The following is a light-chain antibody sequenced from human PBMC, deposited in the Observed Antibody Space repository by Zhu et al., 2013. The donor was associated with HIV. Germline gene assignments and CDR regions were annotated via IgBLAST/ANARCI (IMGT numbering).Light chain of an antibody. CDR3: QQYGHAPFT. CDR1: RDLKTN. CDR2: GAS. Sequence: TQSPATLSVSLGDRVTLSCRAGRDLKTNLAWYQQKLGQAPRLLVFGASSRATGIPERFSVRGSGTESTLTITRLEPEDFGIYFCQQYGHAPFTFGQGTRLEIK. J-gene: IGKJ2*01. V-gene: IGKV3D-15*01.